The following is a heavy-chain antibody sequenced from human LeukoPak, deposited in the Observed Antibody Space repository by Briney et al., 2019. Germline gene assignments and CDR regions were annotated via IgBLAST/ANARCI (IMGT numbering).Heavy chain of an antibody. D-gene: IGHD5-18*01. J-gene: IGHJ6*02. V-gene: IGHV3-49*04. CDR3: TRGPIQLWMHNAMDV. CDR2: IRSKAYRGTT. Sequence: PGRSLTLSCITSGFTFGDHAMSWVRQAPGKGLEWVGFIRSKAYRGTTEYAASVKDRFIISRDDSRSIAYLQMNSLRTEDTALYYCTRGPIQLWMHNAMDVWGQGTKVTVSS. CDR1: GFTFGDHA.